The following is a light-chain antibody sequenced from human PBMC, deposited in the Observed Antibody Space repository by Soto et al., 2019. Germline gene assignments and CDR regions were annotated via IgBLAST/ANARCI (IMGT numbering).Light chain of an antibody. J-gene: IGLJ2*01. Sequence: QSALTQPASVSGSPGQSITISCTGTRRDVGGYNYVSWYQQYPGKSPKLLIYEVTHRPSGVSNRFSGSKSGNTASLTVAGLQTDDEADYFCSSYAGSNNLVFGGGTKLTVL. V-gene: IGLV2-14*01. CDR1: RRDVGGYNY. CDR3: SSYAGSNNLV. CDR2: EVT.